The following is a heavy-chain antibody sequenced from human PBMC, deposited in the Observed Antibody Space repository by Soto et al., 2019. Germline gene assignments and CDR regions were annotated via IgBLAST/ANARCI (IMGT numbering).Heavy chain of an antibody. CDR2: IDWDDDK. D-gene: IGHD2-15*01. Sequence: GSGPTLANPTQTLTLTCTFSGFSLSTSGMRVSWIRQPPGKALEWLARIDWDDDKFYNTSLKTRLTISKDSSKNQVVLTMTNMDPVDTATYYCARMFHCSGGTCPFDYWGQGALVTVSS. CDR3: ARMFHCSGGTCPFDY. J-gene: IGHJ4*02. V-gene: IGHV2-70*04. CDR1: GFSLSTSGMR.